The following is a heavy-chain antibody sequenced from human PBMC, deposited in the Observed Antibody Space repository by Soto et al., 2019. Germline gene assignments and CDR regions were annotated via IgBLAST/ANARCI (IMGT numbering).Heavy chain of an antibody. V-gene: IGHV4-4*07. CDR1: GGSISSYY. CDR3: ARVRIAVAGTGWFDP. D-gene: IGHD6-19*01. J-gene: IGHJ5*02. CDR2: IYTSGST. Sequence: PSETLSLTCTVSGGSISSYYWSWIRQPAGKGLEWIGRIYTSGSTNYNPSLKSRVTMSVDTSKNQFSLKLSSVTAADTVVYYCARVRIAVAGTGWFDPWGQGTLVTVSS.